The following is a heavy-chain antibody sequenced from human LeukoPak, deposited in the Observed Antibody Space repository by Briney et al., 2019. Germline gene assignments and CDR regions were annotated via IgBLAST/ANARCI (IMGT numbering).Heavy chain of an antibody. D-gene: IGHD3-22*01. CDR2: IYSSGST. Sequence: SETLSLTCTVSGGSISSSSYYWGWIRQPPGKGLEWVGGIYSSGSTYYNPSLKSRVTISVDTSKNQFSLKLSSVTAADTAVYYCARIVVADFDYWGQGTLVTVSS. V-gene: IGHV4-39*01. CDR3: ARIVVADFDY. CDR1: GGSISSSSYY. J-gene: IGHJ4*02.